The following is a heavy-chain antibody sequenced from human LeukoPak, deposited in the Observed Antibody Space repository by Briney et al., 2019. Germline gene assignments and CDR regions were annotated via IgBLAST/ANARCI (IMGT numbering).Heavy chain of an antibody. Sequence: GALVKVSRQASLYTFSEFEIHWVGQASAQGLEWMGWMNPDSGNTDYPEKFQGRLFMTRTTYTTTANMYPSSLGSEGPPVYYCVRLRYTGFDYWGQGSLVSVSS. CDR1: LYTFSEFE. CDR2: MNPDSGNT. D-gene: IGHD3-16*02. J-gene: IGHJ4*02. CDR3: VRLRYTGFDY. V-gene: IGHV1-8*01.